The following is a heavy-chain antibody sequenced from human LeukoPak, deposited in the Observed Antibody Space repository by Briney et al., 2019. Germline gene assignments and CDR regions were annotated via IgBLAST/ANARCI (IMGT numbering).Heavy chain of an antibody. CDR1: GFTFSSYS. J-gene: IGHJ4*02. D-gene: IGHD3-9*01. Sequence: GGSLRLSCAASGFTFSSYSMNWVRQAPGKGLEWVSSISSSSSYIYYADSVKGRFTISRDNAKNSLYLQMNSLRAEDTAVYYCARGYFDWLRSFDYCGQGTLVTVSS. V-gene: IGHV3-21*01. CDR2: ISSSSSYI. CDR3: ARGYFDWLRSFDY.